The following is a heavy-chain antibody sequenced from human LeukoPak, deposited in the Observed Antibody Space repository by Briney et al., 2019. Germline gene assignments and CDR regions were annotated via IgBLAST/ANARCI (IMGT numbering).Heavy chain of an antibody. V-gene: IGHV3-21*01. J-gene: IGHJ4*02. CDR2: ISSSSSFT. D-gene: IGHD3-22*01. CDR3: ARDDSSGYYFEY. Sequence: GGSLRLSCAASGFTFSTSSMSWVRQTPGKGLEWVSSISSSSSFTYYADSVKGRFTISRDNAKNSLYLQMDSLRAEDTAVYYCARDDSSGYYFEYWGQGILVTVSS. CDR1: GFTFSTSS.